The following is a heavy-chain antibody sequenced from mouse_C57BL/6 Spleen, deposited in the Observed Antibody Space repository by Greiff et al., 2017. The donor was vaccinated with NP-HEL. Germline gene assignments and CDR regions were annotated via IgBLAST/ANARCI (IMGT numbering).Heavy chain of an antibody. Sequence: DVQLQESGPGLVKPSQSLSLTCSVTGYSITSGYYWNWIRQFPGNKLEWMGYISYDGSNNYNPSLKNRISITRDTSKNQFFLKLNSVTTEDTATYYCASFNWDWFAYWGQGTLVTVSA. CDR2: ISYDGSN. D-gene: IGHD4-1*02. CDR3: ASFNWDWFAY. CDR1: GYSITSGYY. V-gene: IGHV3-6*01. J-gene: IGHJ3*01.